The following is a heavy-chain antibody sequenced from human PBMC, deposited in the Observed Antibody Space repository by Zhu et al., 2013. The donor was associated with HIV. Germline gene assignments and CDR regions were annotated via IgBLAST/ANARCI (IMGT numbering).Heavy chain of an antibody. D-gene: IGHD5-18*01. J-gene: IGHJ6*02. V-gene: IGHV1-69*01. CDR2: IIPIFGTA. CDR3: ARAIQPLRISRVYYGMDV. CDR1: GGTFSSYA. Sequence: QVQLVQSGAEVKKPGSSVKVSCKASGGTFSSYAISWVRQAPGQGLEWMGGIIPIFGTANYAQKFQGRVTITADESTSTAYMELSSLRSEDTAVYYCARAIQPLRISRVYYGMDVWGQGTTVTVSS.